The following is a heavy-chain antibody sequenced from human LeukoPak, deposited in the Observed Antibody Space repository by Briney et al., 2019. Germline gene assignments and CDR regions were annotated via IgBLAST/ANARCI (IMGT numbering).Heavy chain of an antibody. Sequence: PGGSLRLSCAASGFTFSSYEMNWVRQAPGKGLEWVSYISSSGSTIYYADSVKGRFTISRDNAKNSLYLQMETLRAEDTAVYYCARDRLPVTLITTDFDSWGQGTLVTVSS. CDR2: ISSSGSTI. CDR1: GFTFSSYE. D-gene: IGHD1/OR15-1a*01. J-gene: IGHJ5*01. V-gene: IGHV3-48*03. CDR3: ARDRLPVTLITTDFDS.